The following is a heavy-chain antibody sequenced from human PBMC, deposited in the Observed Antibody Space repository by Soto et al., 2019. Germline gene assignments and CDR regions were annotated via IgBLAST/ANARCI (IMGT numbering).Heavy chain of an antibody. J-gene: IGHJ4*02. CDR1: GFIFGDTP. Sequence: VQLVQSGGGLVKPGGSLGLSCAASGFIFGDTPMNWVRQAPGQGLEWMGEIIPIFGTANYAQKFQGRVTITADESTSTAYMELGSLRSEDTAVYYCARDGGRHSGGIDYWGQGTLVTVSS. CDR3: ARDGGRHSGGIDY. V-gene: IGHV1-69*01. D-gene: IGHD1-26*01. CDR2: IIPIFGTA.